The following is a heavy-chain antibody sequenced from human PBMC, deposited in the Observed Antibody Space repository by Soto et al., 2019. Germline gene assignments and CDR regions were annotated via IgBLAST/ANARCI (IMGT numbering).Heavy chain of an antibody. CDR1: GFSLSTSGVG. CDR2: IYWDDDK. V-gene: IGHV2-5*02. D-gene: IGHD3-16*02. J-gene: IGHJ5*02. CDR3: AHTLMITFGGVIVIHPNNWFDP. Sequence: QITLKESGPPLVKPTQTLTLTCTFSGFSLSTSGVGVGWIRQPPGKALEWLALIYWDDDKRYSPSLKSRLTITKDTSKNQVVLTMTNMDPVDTATYYCAHTLMITFGGVIVIHPNNWFDPWGQGTLVTVSS.